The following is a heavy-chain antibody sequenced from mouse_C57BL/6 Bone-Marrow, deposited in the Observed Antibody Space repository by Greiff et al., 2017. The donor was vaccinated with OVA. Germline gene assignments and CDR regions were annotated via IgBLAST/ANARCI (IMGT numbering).Heavy chain of an antibody. CDR2: IYPSDSET. J-gene: IGHJ4*01. V-gene: IGHV1-61*01. CDR1: GYTFTSYW. D-gene: IGHD1-1*01. CDR3: AREDYGSRDYYAMDY. Sequence: VQLQQPGAELVRPGSSVKLSCKASGYTFTSYWMDWVKQRPGQGLEWIGNIYPSDSETHYNQKFKDKATLTVDKSSSTAYMQLSSLTSEDSAVYYCAREDYGSRDYYAMDYWGQGTSVTVSS.